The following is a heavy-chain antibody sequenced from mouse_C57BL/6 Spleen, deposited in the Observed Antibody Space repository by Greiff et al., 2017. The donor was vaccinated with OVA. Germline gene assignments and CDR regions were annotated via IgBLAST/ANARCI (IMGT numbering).Heavy chain of an antibody. J-gene: IGHJ3*01. V-gene: IGHV2-2*01. D-gene: IGHD1-1*01. Sequence: VMLVESGPGLVQPSQSLSITCTVSGFSLTSYGVHWVRQSPGKGLEWLGVIWRGGSTDYNAAFISRLSISTDNSKSQVFFKMNSLQADDTAIYYCARNYDGSSSPFAYWGQGTLVTVSA. CDR3: ARNYDGSSSPFAY. CDR2: IWRGGST. CDR1: GFSLTSYG.